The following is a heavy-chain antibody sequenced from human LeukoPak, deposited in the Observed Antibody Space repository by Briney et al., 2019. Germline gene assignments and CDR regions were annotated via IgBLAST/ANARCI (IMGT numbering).Heavy chain of an antibody. CDR2: INPNSGGT. D-gene: IGHD5-18*01. V-gene: IGHV1-2*02. CDR3: ARAAGYSYELDY. Sequence: ASVKVSCKASGYTFTGYYMHWVQQAPGQGLEWMGWINPNSGGTNYAQKFQGRVTMTRDTSISTAYMELSRLRSDDTAVYYCARAAGYSYELDYWGQGTLATVSS. J-gene: IGHJ4*02. CDR1: GYTFTGYY.